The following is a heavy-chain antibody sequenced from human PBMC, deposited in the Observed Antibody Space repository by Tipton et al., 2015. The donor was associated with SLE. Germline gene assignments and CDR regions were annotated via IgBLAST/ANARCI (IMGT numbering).Heavy chain of an antibody. D-gene: IGHD2-21*01. CDR3: ARNSPNAIFAFDF. CDR2: IYSTGSA. J-gene: IGHJ4*02. V-gene: IGHV4-39*07. Sequence: TLSLTCSVSGASVGPAHNYWSWVRQPPGERPEWIGSIYSTGSAFYNPSLKSRVTISLDSSKNQFSLKLASVTAADTAVYYCARNSPNAIFAFDFWGQGTLVSVSS. CDR1: GASVGPAHNY.